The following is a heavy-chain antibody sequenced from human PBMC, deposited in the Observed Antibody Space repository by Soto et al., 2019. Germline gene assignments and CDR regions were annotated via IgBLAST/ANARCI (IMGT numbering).Heavy chain of an antibody. D-gene: IGHD3-3*01. Sequence: EVHLLQSGGGLVQPGGSLRLSCAASGFSFSSFALSWVRQSPGKGLEWVAAVSGRGGDTYYANSVKGRFTISRDNSQNTRFLQMNSLRAEDSAIYYCAKDPNYDFWSGFSAVYFDSWGQGTLVTVSS. J-gene: IGHJ4*02. CDR1: GFSFSSFA. CDR2: VSGRGGDT. V-gene: IGHV3-23*01. CDR3: AKDPNYDFWSGFSAVYFDS.